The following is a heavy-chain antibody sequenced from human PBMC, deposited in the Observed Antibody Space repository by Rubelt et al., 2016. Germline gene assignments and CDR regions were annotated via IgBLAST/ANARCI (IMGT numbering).Heavy chain of an antibody. V-gene: IGHV3-66*01. Sequence: SGGSTYYADSVQGRFTISRDNSKNTLYLQMNSLRAEDTAVYYCARDGGGSYSFDYWGQGTLVTVSS. CDR2: SGGST. CDR3: ARDGGGSYSFDY. J-gene: IGHJ4*02. D-gene: IGHD1-26*01.